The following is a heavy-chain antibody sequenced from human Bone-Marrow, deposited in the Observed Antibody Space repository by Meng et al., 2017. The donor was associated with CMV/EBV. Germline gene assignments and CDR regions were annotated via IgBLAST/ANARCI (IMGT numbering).Heavy chain of an antibody. Sequence: GESLKISCAASGFNFRTYWMSWVRQAPGKGLEWVANIKQDGSEKYYVDSVKGRFTISRDNAKHSLYLQMNSLRAEDTAVYYCASHIVVPAAFPLCDIWGQGTMVTVTS. V-gene: IGHV3-7*01. J-gene: IGHJ3*02. CDR3: ASHIVVPAAFPLCDI. CDR1: GFNFRTYW. D-gene: IGHD2-2*01. CDR2: IKQDGSEK.